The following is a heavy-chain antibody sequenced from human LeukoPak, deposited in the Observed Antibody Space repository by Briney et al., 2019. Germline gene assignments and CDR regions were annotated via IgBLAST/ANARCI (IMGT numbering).Heavy chain of an antibody. J-gene: IGHJ5*02. Sequence: SETLSLTCTVSGGSLSSSSYYWGWIRQPPGKGLEWIGSIYYSGSTYYNPSLKSRVTISVDTSKNQFSLKLSSVTAADTAVYYCARAVPYSSSWYWFDPWGQGTLVTVSS. CDR3: ARAVPYSSSWYWFDP. CDR2: IYYSGST. CDR1: GGSLSSSSYY. V-gene: IGHV4-39*07. D-gene: IGHD6-13*01.